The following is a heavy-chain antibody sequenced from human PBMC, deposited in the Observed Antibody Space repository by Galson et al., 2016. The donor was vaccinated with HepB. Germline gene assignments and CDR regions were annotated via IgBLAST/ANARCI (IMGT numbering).Heavy chain of an antibody. V-gene: IGHV3-15*01. J-gene: IGHJ4*02. D-gene: IGHD3-3*01. CDR1: GFTFGSYV. Sequence: SLRLSCAASGFTFGSYVVSWVRQAPGKGLEWVGRITSKSHRGGTTDYPASVKGRFTISRDDSKNILYLQMDSLKTEDTAVYFCTTDCYDFWSGYTPESNWGRGTLVTVSP. CDR2: ITSKSHRGGTT. CDR3: TTDCYDFWSGYTPESN.